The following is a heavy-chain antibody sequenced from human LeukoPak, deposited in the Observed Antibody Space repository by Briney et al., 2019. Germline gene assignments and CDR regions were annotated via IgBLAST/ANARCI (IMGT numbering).Heavy chain of an antibody. J-gene: IGHJ4*02. CDR2: IYYSGST. D-gene: IGHD1-26*01. Sequence: PSETLSLTCTVSGGSISSSSYYWGWIRQPPGKGLEWIGSIYYSGSTYYNPSLKSRVTISVDTSKNQFSLKLSSVTAADTAVYYCARWGSYYDPGLLTTEFYYFDYWGQGTLVTVSS. CDR3: ARWGSYYDPGLLTTEFYYFDY. CDR1: GGSISSSSYY. V-gene: IGHV4-39*07.